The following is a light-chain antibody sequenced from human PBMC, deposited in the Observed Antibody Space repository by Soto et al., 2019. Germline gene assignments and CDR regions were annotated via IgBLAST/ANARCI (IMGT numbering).Light chain of an antibody. CDR2: AAS. CDR1: QDISYY. CDR3: QQSHITQYS. Sequence: DIQMTQSPSSLSASVGDRVTITCRANQDISYYLAWYQQKQGKVPKLLIYAASTLQSGVPSRFSGSGSGTDFTLTISSLQPEDIATYYCQQSHITQYSFGQGTTLEIK. V-gene: IGKV1-27*01. J-gene: IGKJ2*03.